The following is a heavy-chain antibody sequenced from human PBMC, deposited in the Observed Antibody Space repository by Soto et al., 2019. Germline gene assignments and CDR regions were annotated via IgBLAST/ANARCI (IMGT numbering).Heavy chain of an antibody. Sequence: SETLSLTCSVSGGSITSHYWTWVRQPPGKGLEWTGYMYYSGRTNYNPSLKSRVTVSIDPSKNQFSLQMSSITAADTAVYYCARGVLLAPDVWGQGTTVTVSS. D-gene: IGHD1-26*01. CDR1: GGSITSHY. V-gene: IGHV4-59*08. J-gene: IGHJ6*02. CDR2: MYYSGRT. CDR3: ARGVLLAPDV.